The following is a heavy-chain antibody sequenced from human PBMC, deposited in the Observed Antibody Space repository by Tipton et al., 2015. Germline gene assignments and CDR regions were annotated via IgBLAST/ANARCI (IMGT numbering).Heavy chain of an antibody. V-gene: IGHV3-9*01. Sequence: SLRLSCAASGFTFDDYAMHWVRQAPGKGLEWVAHISWNGYTIAYADFVKGRFTISRDNAKNSLYLQMNSLRDEDTAVYYCARGLGYCGGDCYRAFDIWGQGTKVTVSS. CDR3: ARGLGYCGGDCYRAFDI. J-gene: IGHJ3*02. CDR2: ISWNGYTI. D-gene: IGHD2-21*01. CDR1: GFTFDDYA.